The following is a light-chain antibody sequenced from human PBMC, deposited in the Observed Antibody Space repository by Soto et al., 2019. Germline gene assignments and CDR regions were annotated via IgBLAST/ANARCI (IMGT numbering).Light chain of an antibody. CDR2: RAS. CDR3: QQYHSAPIT. V-gene: IGKV3D-15*01. Sequence: EIVLTQSPGTRSASPGESATLSCRASQSINRDLAWYEQKPGQTPRRVIYRASTWGTGVPPRFTGSGSGTEFTLTISNLESEDFAVYYCQQYHSAPITFGQGTRLEIK. CDR1: QSINRD. J-gene: IGKJ5*01.